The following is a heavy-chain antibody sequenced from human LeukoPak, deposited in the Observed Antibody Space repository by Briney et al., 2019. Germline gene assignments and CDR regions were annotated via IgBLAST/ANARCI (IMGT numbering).Heavy chain of an antibody. J-gene: IGHJ4*02. D-gene: IGHD1-1*01. CDR3: ARQTGTHGPDPYYFDY. CDR1: GYTFTSYY. V-gene: IGHV1-46*01. Sequence: ASVKVSCKASGYTFTSYYMHWVRQAPGQGLEWMGIINPSGGSTSYAQKFQGRVTMTRDTSTSTVYVELSSLRSEDTAVYYCARQTGTHGPDPYYFDYWGQGTLVTVSS. CDR2: INPSGGST.